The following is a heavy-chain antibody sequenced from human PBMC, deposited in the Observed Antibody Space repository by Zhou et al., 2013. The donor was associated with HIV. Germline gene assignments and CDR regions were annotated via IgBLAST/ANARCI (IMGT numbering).Heavy chain of an antibody. Sequence: VQLQQWGAGLLKPSETLSLTCAVYGGSFSDYYWSWIRQPPGKGLEWIGEINHSGSTNYNPSLKSRVTISVDTSKNQFSLKLSSVTAADTAVYYCARRIAGYCSGGSCPGGNAFDIWGQGTMVTVSS. V-gene: IGHV4-34*01. D-gene: IGHD2-15*01. CDR2: INHSGST. CDR3: ARRIAGYCSGGSCPGGNAFDI. CDR1: GGSFSDYY. J-gene: IGHJ3*02.